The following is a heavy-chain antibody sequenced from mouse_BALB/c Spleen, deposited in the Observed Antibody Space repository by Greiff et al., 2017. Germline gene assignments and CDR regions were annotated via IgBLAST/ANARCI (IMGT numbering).Heavy chain of an antibody. Sequence: DVMLVESGGGLVKPGGSLKLSCAASGFTFSSYAMSWVRQTPEKRLEWVASISSGGSTYYPDSVKGRFTISRDNARNILYLQMSSLRSEDTAMYYCARTVTRDAMDYWGQGTSVTVSS. D-gene: IGHD2-2*01. V-gene: IGHV5-6-5*01. CDR1: GFTFSSYA. J-gene: IGHJ4*01. CDR2: ISSGGST. CDR3: ARTVTRDAMDY.